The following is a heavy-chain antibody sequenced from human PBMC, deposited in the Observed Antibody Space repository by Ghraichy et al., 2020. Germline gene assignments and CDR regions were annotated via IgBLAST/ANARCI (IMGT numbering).Heavy chain of an antibody. J-gene: IGHJ4*02. D-gene: IGHD1-1*01. Sequence: LSLTCAASGFTFSNFGMHWVRQAPGKGLEWVAVISYDGSNKYHADAVKGRFTISRDNSKNTLYLQMNSLRAEDTAVYYCASIGTTGTTGYLDYWGQGTLVTVSS. V-gene: IGHV3-30*03. CDR3: ASIGTTGTTGYLDY. CDR1: GFTFSNFG. CDR2: ISYDGSNK.